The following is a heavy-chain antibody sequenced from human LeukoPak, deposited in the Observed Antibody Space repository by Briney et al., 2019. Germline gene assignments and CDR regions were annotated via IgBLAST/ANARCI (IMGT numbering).Heavy chain of an antibody. CDR1: GFTFSSYG. Sequence: PGGSLRLSCAASGFTFSSYGMHWVRQAPGKGLEWVAFIRYDGSNKYYADSVKGRFTISRDNSKNTLYLQMNSLRAEDTAVYYCAKGDEDVVVPAAIPYYFDYWGQGTLVTVSS. D-gene: IGHD2-2*02. CDR3: AKGDEDVVVPAAIPYYFDY. J-gene: IGHJ4*02. V-gene: IGHV3-30*02. CDR2: IRYDGSNK.